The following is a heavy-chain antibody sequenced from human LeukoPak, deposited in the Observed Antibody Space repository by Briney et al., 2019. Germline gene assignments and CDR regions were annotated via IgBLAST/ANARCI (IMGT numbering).Heavy chain of an antibody. D-gene: IGHD3-10*01. Sequence: PGGSLRLSCAASGFXFSSYAISWVRQAPGKGLEWFSTISYSGGSTYYADSVQGRFTISRDNSKNTLYLQMNSLRAEDTAVYYCAKDQSRDYGSGSYFRGIFGYWGQGTLVTVSS. V-gene: IGHV3-23*01. CDR3: AKDQSRDYGSGSYFRGIFGY. CDR2: ISYSGGST. J-gene: IGHJ4*02. CDR1: GFXFSSYA.